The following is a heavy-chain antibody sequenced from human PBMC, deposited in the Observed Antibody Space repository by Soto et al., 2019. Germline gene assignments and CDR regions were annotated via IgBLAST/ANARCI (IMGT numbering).Heavy chain of an antibody. Sequence: QVQLVQSGAEVRKPGASVRVSCKASGYTFTNYDINWVRQAPGQGLEWMGWMNPNSGNTGYAQKCQGRVTMTRDTFMSTAYMRLSSLRSEATAVYYCARLGVSYQSDAWGQGTLVTVSS. V-gene: IGHV1-8*01. CDR1: GYTFTNYD. CDR3: ARLGVSYQSDA. CDR2: MNPNSGNT. J-gene: IGHJ5*02. D-gene: IGHD3-16*02.